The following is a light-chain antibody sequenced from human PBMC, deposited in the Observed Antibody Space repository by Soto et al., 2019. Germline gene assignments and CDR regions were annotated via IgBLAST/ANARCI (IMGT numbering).Light chain of an antibody. CDR2: AAS. CDR1: QGISSY. J-gene: IGKJ1*01. V-gene: IGKV1-9*01. Sequence: DIQLTQSPSFLSASVGDRVTITCRASQGISSYLAWYQQKPGKAPKVLIYAASTLQSGVPSRFSGSGSGTEFTLTISSLQPEDFATYFCQQRNSYPWTFGQGTKVEIK. CDR3: QQRNSYPWT.